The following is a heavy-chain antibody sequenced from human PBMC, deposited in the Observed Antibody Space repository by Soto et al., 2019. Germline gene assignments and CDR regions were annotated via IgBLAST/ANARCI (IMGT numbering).Heavy chain of an antibody. CDR3: ARGLTYYDILTGYYPLNYGMDV. CDR2: KNPNSGNT. Sequence: VSVKVSCKASGYTFTRYDINWVRKATGQGLEWMGWKNPNSGNTGYAQKFQGRVTMTRNTSISTAYMELSSLRSEDTAVYYCARGLTYYDILTGYYPLNYGMDVWGQGTTGTVSS. V-gene: IGHV1-8*01. D-gene: IGHD3-9*01. CDR1: GYTFTRYD. J-gene: IGHJ6*02.